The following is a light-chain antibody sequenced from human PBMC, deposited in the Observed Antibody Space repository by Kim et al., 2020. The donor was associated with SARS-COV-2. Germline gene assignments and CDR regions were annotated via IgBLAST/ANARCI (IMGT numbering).Light chain of an antibody. CDR3: QQAYRTPIT. CDR2: AAS. V-gene: IGKV1-39*01. Sequence: GDTVTITCRASQSISNYLNWYQQKPGNAPKVLIYAASSLQSGVPSRFSGSGSGTDFTLTISSLHPEDFATYYCQQAYRTPITFGQGTRLEIK. CDR1: QSISNY. J-gene: IGKJ5*01.